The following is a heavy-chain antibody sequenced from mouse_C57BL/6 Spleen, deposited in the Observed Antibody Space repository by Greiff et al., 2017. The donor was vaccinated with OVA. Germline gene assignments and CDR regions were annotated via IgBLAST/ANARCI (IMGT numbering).Heavy chain of an antibody. Sequence: QVQLQQPGAELVKPGASVKMSCKASGYTFTSYWITWVKQRPGQGLEWIGDIYPGSGSTNYNEKFKSKATLTVDTSSSTAYMQLSSLTSEDSAVYYWSSTTVVATGARDYWGQGTSVTVSS. D-gene: IGHD1-1*01. CDR2: IYPGSGST. CDR1: GYTFTSYW. V-gene: IGHV1-55*01. CDR3: SSTTVVATGARDY. J-gene: IGHJ4*01.